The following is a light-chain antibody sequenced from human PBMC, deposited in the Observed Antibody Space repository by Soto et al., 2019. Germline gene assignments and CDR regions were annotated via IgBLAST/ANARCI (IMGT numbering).Light chain of an antibody. V-gene: IGKV1-5*03. J-gene: IGKJ2*01. CDR2: GAS. CDR1: QSIGHR. Sequence: DIQMTQSPSTLSASVGDRVTITCRASQSIGHRLAWYQQKPVKAPKGLLYGASSLESGVPSSLSGSGSGTEFTLTISSLPPDDFATDDGQQYNSYLYTFGQGTKLEVK. CDR3: QQYNSYLYT.